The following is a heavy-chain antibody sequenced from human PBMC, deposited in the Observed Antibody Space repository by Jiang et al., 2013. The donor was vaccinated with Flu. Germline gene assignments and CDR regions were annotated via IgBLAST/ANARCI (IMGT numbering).Heavy chain of an antibody. CDR3: ATDIHYDYGDYSAAFDI. J-gene: IGHJ3*02. V-gene: IGHV1-24*01. CDR2: FDPEGGET. D-gene: IGHD4-17*01. CDR1: GYTLTELS. Sequence: KPGASVKVSCKVSGYTLTELSMHWVRQAPGKGLEWMGGFDPEGGETIYAQKFQGRVTMTEDTSTDTAYMELSSLRSEDTAVYYCATDIHYDYGDYSAAFDIWGQGAMVTVSS.